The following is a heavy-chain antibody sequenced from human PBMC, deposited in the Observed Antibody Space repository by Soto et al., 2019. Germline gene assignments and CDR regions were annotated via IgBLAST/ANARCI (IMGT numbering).Heavy chain of an antibody. D-gene: IGHD3-10*01. CDR2: IFYNGNS. CDR1: GGSISNDAYY. V-gene: IGHV4-31*03. CDR3: ASLRGSGTHYLFAS. Sequence: QVQLQESGPGLVQPSQTLSLTCTVSGGSISNDAYYWSWVRQHPGKGLEWIGYIFYNGNSYYNPSDRSRTTISVDTSKNQFSLKVTSVTAADAAFYYCASLRGSGTHYLFASGGQVTLVNVSS. J-gene: IGHJ4*02.